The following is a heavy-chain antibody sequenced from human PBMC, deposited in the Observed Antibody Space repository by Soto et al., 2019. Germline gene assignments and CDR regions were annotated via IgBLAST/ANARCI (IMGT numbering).Heavy chain of an antibody. J-gene: IGHJ4*02. CDR1: GGSISNYY. V-gene: IGHV4-4*07. D-gene: IGHD2-15*01. CDR2: IYTGGST. Sequence: PSDTLSLTSTVSGGSISNYYWSWIRQPAGKGLEWIGRIYTGGSTNYNPSLKSRVTMSTDTSKNQFSLRLTSVTAADTAVYYCARASVGHPGGGSWIMPFDYWGQGALVTVSS. CDR3: ARASVGHPGGGSWIMPFDY.